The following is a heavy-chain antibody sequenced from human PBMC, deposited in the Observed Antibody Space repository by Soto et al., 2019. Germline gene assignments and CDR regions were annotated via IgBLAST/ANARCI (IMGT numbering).Heavy chain of an antibody. Sequence: ASVKVSCKASGYTFTSYAMHWVRQAPGQRLEWMGWINAGNGNTKYSQKFQGRGTITRDTSASTAYMELSSLRSEDTAVYYCASSRGGIAARGGYYYYGMDVWGQGTTVTVSS. CDR3: ASSRGGIAARGGYYYYGMDV. CDR2: INAGNGNT. J-gene: IGHJ6*02. CDR1: GYTFTSYA. V-gene: IGHV1-3*01. D-gene: IGHD6-6*01.